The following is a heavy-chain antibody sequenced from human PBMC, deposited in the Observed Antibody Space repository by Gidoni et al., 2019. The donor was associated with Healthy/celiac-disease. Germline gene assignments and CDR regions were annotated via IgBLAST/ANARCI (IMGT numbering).Heavy chain of an antibody. D-gene: IGHD6-19*01. J-gene: IGHJ6*02. CDR1: GGPFSSYT. V-gene: IGHV1-69*01. CDR3: ARDSLADRGWYGYYYYGMDV. Sequence: QVPLVPSGAEVKKPGSSVKVPCQASGGPFSSYTISWVRQAPGQGLEWMGGIIPIFGTANYAQKFQGRVTITADESTSTAYMELSSLRSEDTAVYYCARDSLADRGWYGYYYYGMDVWGQGTTVTVSS. CDR2: IIPIFGTA.